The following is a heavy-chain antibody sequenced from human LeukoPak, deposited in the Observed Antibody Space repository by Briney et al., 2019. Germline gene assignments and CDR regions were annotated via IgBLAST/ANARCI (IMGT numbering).Heavy chain of an antibody. CDR3: ARDTMVRGVIIGWVY. D-gene: IGHD3-10*01. Sequence: SETLSLTCTVSGYSISSGYYWGWIRQPPGKGLEWIGSIYHSGSTYYNPSLKSRVTISVDTSKNQFSLKLSSVTAADTAVYYCARDTMVRGVIIGWVYWGQGTLVTVSS. V-gene: IGHV4-38-2*02. J-gene: IGHJ4*02. CDR2: IYHSGST. CDR1: GYSISSGYY.